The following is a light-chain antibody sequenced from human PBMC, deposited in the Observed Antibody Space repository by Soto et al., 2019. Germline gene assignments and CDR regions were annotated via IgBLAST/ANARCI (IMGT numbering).Light chain of an antibody. V-gene: IGLV2-14*01. CDR2: EVS. Sequence: QSALTQPASVSGSPGQSITISCTGTSSDVGGYNYVSWYQQHPGKAPKLMIYEVSNRPSGVSNRFSGSKSGNTASLTISGLQAEDEADYYCCSYASSATLMVGVGTKLTVL. CDR3: CSYASSATLM. CDR1: SSDVGGYNY. J-gene: IGLJ2*01.